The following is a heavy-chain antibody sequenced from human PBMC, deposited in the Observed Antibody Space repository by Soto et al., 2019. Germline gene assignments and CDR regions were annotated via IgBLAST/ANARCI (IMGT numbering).Heavy chain of an antibody. CDR2: IYYSGST. CDR1: GGSISSYY. D-gene: IGHD3-22*01. J-gene: IGHJ4*02. V-gene: IGHV4-59*01. Sequence: PXATLSLTFTVSGGSISSYYWSWIRQPPGKGLEWIGYIYYSGSTNYNPSLKSRVTISVDTSKNQFSLKLSSVTAADTAVYYCARRRCYYDSSGYYCTHFDYWGQGTLVTVSS. CDR3: ARRRCYYDSSGYYCTHFDY.